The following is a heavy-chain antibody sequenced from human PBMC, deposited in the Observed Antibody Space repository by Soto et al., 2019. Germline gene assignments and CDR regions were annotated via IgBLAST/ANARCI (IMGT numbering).Heavy chain of an antibody. Sequence: ASVKVSCKASGGTFSSYTISWVRQAPGQGLEWMGRIIPILGIANYAQKFQGRVTITADKSTSTAYMELSSLRSEDRAVYYCASSVAKYYYYGMDVWGQGTRVTVSS. CDR3: ASSVAKYYYYGMDV. CDR2: IIPILGIA. CDR1: GGTFSSYT. D-gene: IGHD5-12*01. J-gene: IGHJ6*02. V-gene: IGHV1-69*02.